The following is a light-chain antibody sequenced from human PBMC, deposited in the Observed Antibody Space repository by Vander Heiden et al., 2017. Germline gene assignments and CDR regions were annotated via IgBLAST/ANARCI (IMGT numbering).Light chain of an antibody. Sequence: IQMTQSPSSLSASVGDRVTITCRASQSISSYLNWYQQKPGKAPKLLIHAASSLQSGIPSRFSGSGSGTDFTLTISSLQPEDFAAYYCQQSDSTRYTFGEGTKVEIK. J-gene: IGKJ2*01. CDR1: QSISSY. CDR2: AAS. V-gene: IGKV1-39*01. CDR3: QQSDSTRYT.